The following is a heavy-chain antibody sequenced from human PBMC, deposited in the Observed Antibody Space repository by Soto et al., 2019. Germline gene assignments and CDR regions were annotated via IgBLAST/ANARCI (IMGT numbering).Heavy chain of an antibody. CDR2: IYYSGST. J-gene: IGHJ4*02. Sequence: SETLSLTCTVSGGSISSGGYYWSWIRQHPGKGLEWIGYIYYSGSTYYNPSLKSRVTISVDTSKNQFSLKLSSVTAADTAVYYCARHSWTTAFDYWGQGTLVTVSS. CDR3: ARHSWTTAFDY. CDR1: GGSISSGGYY. V-gene: IGHV4-31*03. D-gene: IGHD4-17*01.